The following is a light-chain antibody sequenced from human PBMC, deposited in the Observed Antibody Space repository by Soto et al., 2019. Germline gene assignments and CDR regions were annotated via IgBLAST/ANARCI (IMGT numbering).Light chain of an antibody. V-gene: IGLV2-23*03. J-gene: IGLJ1*01. Sequence: RDIGGYNLVSWYQQHPGRAPKLMIYEGNKRPSRVSNRFSASKSGNTAALTISGLQDEDEADYYCCSYAGFSSVVFGSGTKVTVL. CDR2: EGN. CDR3: CSYAGFSSVV. CDR1: RDIGGYNL.